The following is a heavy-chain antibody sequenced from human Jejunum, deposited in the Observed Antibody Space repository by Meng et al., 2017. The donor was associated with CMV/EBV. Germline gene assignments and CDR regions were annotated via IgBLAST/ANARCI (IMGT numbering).Heavy chain of an antibody. D-gene: IGHD3-10*01. Sequence: SINRGNYFWTWIRQHPGKGLEWIGYSYYSGSTYYNPSLKSRVTISVDTSKNQFSLRLNSVTAADTAVYYCARGVQYYYGSGSPSFKHWGQGTLVTVSS. CDR3: ARGVQYYYGSGSPSFKH. CDR1: SINRGNYF. J-gene: IGHJ1*01. V-gene: IGHV4-31*02. CDR2: SYYSGST.